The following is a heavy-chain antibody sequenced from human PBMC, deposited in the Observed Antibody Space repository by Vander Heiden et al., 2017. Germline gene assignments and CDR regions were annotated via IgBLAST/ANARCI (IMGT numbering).Heavy chain of an antibody. D-gene: IGHD4-17*01. V-gene: IGHV3-21*01. Sequence: EVQLVESGGGLVKRGGSLRLSGAASGFTFSSYSMNWVRQAPGKGLEWVSSISSSSSYIYYADSVKGRFTISRDNAKNSLYLQMNSLRAEDTAVYYCARGSVTTVVTPFDSWGQGTLVTVSS. CDR2: ISSSSSYI. CDR3: ARGSVTTVVTPFDS. J-gene: IGHJ4*02. CDR1: GFTFSSYS.